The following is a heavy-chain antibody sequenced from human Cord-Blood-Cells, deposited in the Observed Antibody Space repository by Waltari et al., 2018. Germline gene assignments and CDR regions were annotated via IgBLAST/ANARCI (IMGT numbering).Heavy chain of an antibody. D-gene: IGHD6-19*01. CDR2: IYSGGST. CDR3: ARSGWYDDAFDI. Sequence: ELQLVGSGGGLIQPGGSLSLSCAASGFTVRSHYMSWVRQAPGKGLEWVSVIYSGGSTYYADSVKGRFTISRDNSKNTLYLQMNSLRAEDTAVYYCARSGWYDDAFDIWGQGTMVTVSS. J-gene: IGHJ3*02. V-gene: IGHV3-53*01. CDR1: GFTVRSHY.